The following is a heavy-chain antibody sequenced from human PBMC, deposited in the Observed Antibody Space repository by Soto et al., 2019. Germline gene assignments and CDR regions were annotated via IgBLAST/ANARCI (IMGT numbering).Heavy chain of an antibody. CDR2: IYPGDSDT. Sequence: EVQLVQSGAEVKKPGESLKISCKGSGYSFTSYWIGWVRKMPGKGLEWMGIIYPGDSDTRYSPSFQGQVTISADKSISTAYMQWSSLKASDTAMYYCARQRDYGSGSYKTEYNCFDPWGQGTLVTVS. D-gene: IGHD3-10*01. V-gene: IGHV5-51*01. J-gene: IGHJ5*02. CDR3: ARQRDYGSGSYKTEYNCFDP. CDR1: GYSFTSYW.